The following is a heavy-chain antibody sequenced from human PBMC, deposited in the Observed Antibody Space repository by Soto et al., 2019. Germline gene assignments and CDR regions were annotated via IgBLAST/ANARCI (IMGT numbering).Heavy chain of an antibody. J-gene: IGHJ4*02. CDR1: GFTFSSYA. Sequence: PVGSLRLSCAASGFTFSSYAMSWVRQAPGKGLEWVSAISGSGGSTYYADSVKGRFTISRDNSKNMLYLQMNSLRAEDTAVYYCAKSRYDILTGYYWRWGQGTLVTVS. CDR2: ISGSGGST. V-gene: IGHV3-23*01. CDR3: AKSRYDILTGYYWR. D-gene: IGHD3-9*01.